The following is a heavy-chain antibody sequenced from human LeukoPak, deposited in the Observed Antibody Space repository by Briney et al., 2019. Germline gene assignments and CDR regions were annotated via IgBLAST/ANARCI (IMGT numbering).Heavy chain of an antibody. CDR2: INPSGGST. V-gene: IGHV1-46*01. D-gene: IGHD6-6*01. J-gene: IGHJ6*03. CDR1: GYTFTSYY. CDR3: ARGNIAARPDHVFAYYYYMDV. Sequence: ASVKVSCKASGYTFTSYYMHWVRQAPGQGLEWMGIINPSGGSTSYAQKFQGRVTMTRDTSTSTVYMELSSLRSEDTAVYYCARGNIAARPDHVFAYYYYMDVWGKGTTVTVSS.